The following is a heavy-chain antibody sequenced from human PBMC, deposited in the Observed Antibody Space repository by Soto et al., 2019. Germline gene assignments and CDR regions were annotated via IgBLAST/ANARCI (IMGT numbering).Heavy chain of an antibody. V-gene: IGHV2-5*02. CDR2: IYWDDDK. J-gene: IGHJ5*02. D-gene: IGHD3-9*01. Sequence: QITLKESGPTLVKPTQTLTLTCTFSGFSLSTSEVGVGWIRQPPGKTLEWLALIYWDDDKRYSPSLKSRLTITKDTSKNQVVLTMTNMDPVDTATYYCAHRGTDYDIMTGYYTLNWFDPWGQGTLVTVSS. CDR3: AHRGTDYDIMTGYYTLNWFDP. CDR1: GFSLSTSEVG.